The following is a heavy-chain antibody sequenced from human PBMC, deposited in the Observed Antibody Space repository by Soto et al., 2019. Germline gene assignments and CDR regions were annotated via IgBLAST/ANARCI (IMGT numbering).Heavy chain of an antibody. CDR1: GFTFSSYG. Sequence: GGSLRLSCAASGFTFSSYGMHWVRQAPGKGLEWVAVISYDGSNKYYADSVKGRFTISRDNSKNTLYLQMNSLRAEDTAVYYCAKDMYYDFWSGYPSYYYYGMDVWGQGTTVTVSS. V-gene: IGHV3-30*18. J-gene: IGHJ6*02. D-gene: IGHD3-3*01. CDR3: AKDMYYDFWSGYPSYYYYGMDV. CDR2: ISYDGSNK.